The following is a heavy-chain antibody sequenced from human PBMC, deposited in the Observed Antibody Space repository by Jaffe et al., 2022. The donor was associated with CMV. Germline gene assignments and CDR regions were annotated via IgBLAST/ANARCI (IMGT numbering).Heavy chain of an antibody. CDR3: AKGGSNWSWYLDY. D-gene: IGHD4-4*01. V-gene: IGHV4-59*01. CDR1: GGSISNYY. Sequence: QVQLQESGPGLVKPSETLSLTCTVSGGSISNYYWSWFRQPPGKGLEWIGYFCNTGSTIYNYNPSLKGRVTISVDTSKNQFSLKLSSVTAADTAVYYCAKGGSNWSWYLDYWGQGTLVTVSS. CDR2: FCNTGSTIY. J-gene: IGHJ4*02.